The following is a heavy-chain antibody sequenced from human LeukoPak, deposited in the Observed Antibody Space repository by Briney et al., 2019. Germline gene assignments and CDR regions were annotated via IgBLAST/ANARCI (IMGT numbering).Heavy chain of an antibody. D-gene: IGHD3-10*01. J-gene: IGHJ3*02. CDR2: ISSSGSTI. V-gene: IGHV3-48*03. CDR1: GFTFSSYE. CDR3: ARGKAGAFEI. Sequence: GGSLRLSCAASGFTFSSYEMNWVRQAPGKGLEWVSYISSSGSTIYYADSVKGRFTISRDNAKNSLYLQMNSLRGEDTAVYYCARGKAGAFEIWGQGTMVTVSS.